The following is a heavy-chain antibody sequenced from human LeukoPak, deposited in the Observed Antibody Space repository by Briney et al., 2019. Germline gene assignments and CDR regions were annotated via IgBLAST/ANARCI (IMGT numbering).Heavy chain of an antibody. CDR2: IYYSGST. D-gene: IGHD3-16*01. V-gene: IGHV4-59*12. Sequence: SETLSLTCTVSGGSISSYYWSWIRQPPGKGLEWIGYIYYSGSTNYNPSLKGRVTISVDKSKNQFSLKLSSVTAADTAVYYCARGEFDGGVYFDYWGQGTLVTVSS. J-gene: IGHJ4*02. CDR3: ARGEFDGGVYFDY. CDR1: GGSISSYY.